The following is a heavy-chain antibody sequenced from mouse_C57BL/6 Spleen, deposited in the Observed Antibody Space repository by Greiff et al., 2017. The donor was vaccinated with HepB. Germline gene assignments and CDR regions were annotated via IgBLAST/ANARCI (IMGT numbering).Heavy chain of an antibody. CDR1: GYTFTSYW. D-gene: IGHD2-4*01. CDR3: ARFGDYDEGFDY. CDR2: IYPGDGDT. Sequence: QVQLQQPGAELVKPGASVKLSCKASGYTFTSYWMHWVKQRPGRGLEWIGRIYPGDGDTNYNGKFKGKATLTADKSSSTAYMQLSSLTSEDSAVYFCARFGDYDEGFDYWGQGTTLTVSS. J-gene: IGHJ2*01. V-gene: IGHV1-62-3*01.